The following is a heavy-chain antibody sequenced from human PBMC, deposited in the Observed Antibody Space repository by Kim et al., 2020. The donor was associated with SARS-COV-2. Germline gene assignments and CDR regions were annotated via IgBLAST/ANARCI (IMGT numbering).Heavy chain of an antibody. V-gene: IGHV3-30*18. Sequence: GGSLRLSCAASGFTFSSYGMHWVRQAPGKGLEWVAVISYDGSNKYYADSVKGRFTISRDNSKNTLYLQMNSLRAEDTAVYYCAKFGFYGMDVWGQGTTVTVSS. CDR1: GFTFSSYG. D-gene: IGHD3-10*01. J-gene: IGHJ6*02. CDR3: AKFGFYGMDV. CDR2: ISYDGSNK.